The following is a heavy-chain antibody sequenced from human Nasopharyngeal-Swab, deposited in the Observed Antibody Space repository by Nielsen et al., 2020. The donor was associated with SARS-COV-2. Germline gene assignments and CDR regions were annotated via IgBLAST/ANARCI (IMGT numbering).Heavy chain of an antibody. CDR3: ARDGQSYGMDV. V-gene: IGHV3-53*01. J-gene: IGHJ6*02. CDR2: IYSGGST. Sequence: WIGRCPGKGLEWVSVIYSGGSTYYADSVKGRFTISRDNSKNTLYLQMNSLRAEDTAVYYCARDGQSYGMDVWGQGTTVTVSS.